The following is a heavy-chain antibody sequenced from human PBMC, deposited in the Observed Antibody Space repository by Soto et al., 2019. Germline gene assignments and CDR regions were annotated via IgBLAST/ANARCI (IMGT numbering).Heavy chain of an antibody. Sequence: SETLSLTCVVSGYSISSGYYWGWIRQHPGKGLEWIGSIYHSGTTYYNPSLKSRVTISLDTSRNQFSLKLTSVTAADTAVYYCAKSLLTSSWYAGSWGQGTLVTVSS. CDR2: IYHSGTT. D-gene: IGHD6-13*01. CDR1: GYSISSGYY. V-gene: IGHV4-38-2*01. CDR3: AKSLLTSSWYAGS. J-gene: IGHJ5*02.